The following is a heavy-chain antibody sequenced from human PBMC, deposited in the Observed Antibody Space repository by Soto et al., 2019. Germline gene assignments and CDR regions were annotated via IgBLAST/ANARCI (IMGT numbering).Heavy chain of an antibody. CDR2: INHSGSN. CDR1: CGSFSGYC. CDR3: ARGIHSSGWCVTNDD. D-gene: IGHD6-19*01. J-gene: IGHJ4*02. Sequence: PSETLSLTCAVYCGSFSGYCWSWIRQPPWEGLEWIGEINHSGSNNYNPSLKSRVTISVDTSKNQFSLKLSSVTAADTAVYYCARGIHSSGWCVTNDDWGQGTQVTVSS. V-gene: IGHV4-34*01.